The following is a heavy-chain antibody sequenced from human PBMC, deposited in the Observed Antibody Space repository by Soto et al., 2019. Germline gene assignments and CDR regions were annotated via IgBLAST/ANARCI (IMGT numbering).Heavy chain of an antibody. CDR1: GGTFSSYA. D-gene: IGHD2-15*01. CDR3: ARSQGGSSSLDIYYYYYYGMDV. J-gene: IGHJ6*02. CDR2: IIPIFGTA. V-gene: IGHV1-69*01. Sequence: QVQLVQSGAEVKKAASSVKVSCKAPGGTFSSYAISWVRQAPGRGLEWMGGIIPIFGTANYAQKFQGRVTITADESTSTGYMELSSLRSEDTAVYYCARSQGGSSSLDIYYYYYYGMDVWGQGTTVTVSS.